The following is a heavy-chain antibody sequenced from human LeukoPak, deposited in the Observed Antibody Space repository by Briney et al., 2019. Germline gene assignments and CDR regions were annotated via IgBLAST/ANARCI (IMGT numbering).Heavy chain of an antibody. CDR2: IYYSGST. CDR3: ARVLRYSYGYFDY. V-gene: IGHV4-39*07. J-gene: IGHJ4*02. CDR1: GGSISSSSYY. Sequence: PSETLSLTCTVSGGSISSSSYYWGWIRQPPGKGLEWIGSIYYSGSTYYNPSLKSRVTISVDTSKNQFSLKLSSVTAADTAVYYCARVLRYSYGYFDYWGQGTLVTVSS. D-gene: IGHD5-18*01.